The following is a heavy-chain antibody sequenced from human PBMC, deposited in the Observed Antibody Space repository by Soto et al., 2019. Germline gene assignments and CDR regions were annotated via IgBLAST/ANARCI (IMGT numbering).Heavy chain of an antibody. CDR3: ARDLKGYGSAFDI. Sequence: GASVKVSCKASGYTFTGYYMHWVRQAPGQGLEWMGWINPNSGGTNYAQRFQGRVTMTRDTSISTAYMELSRLRSDDTAAYYCARDLKGYGSAFDIWGQGTMVTVSS. CDR1: GYTFTGYY. J-gene: IGHJ3*02. V-gene: IGHV1-2*02. CDR2: INPNSGGT. D-gene: IGHD3-10*01.